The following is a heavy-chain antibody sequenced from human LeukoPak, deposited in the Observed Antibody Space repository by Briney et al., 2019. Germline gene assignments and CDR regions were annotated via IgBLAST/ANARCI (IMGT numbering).Heavy chain of an antibody. CDR3: AGVRSTVGWRSFDY. Sequence: PSETLSLTCTVDGSISSYYWSWIRQAPGKGLEWIGHSYFIGSPNYNPSLKSRVTISVDTPKNQFSLTLSSVTAADTAVYYCAGVRSTVGWRSFDYWGQGILVTVSS. V-gene: IGHV4-59*08. CDR2: SYFIGSP. CDR1: GSISSYY. J-gene: IGHJ4*02. D-gene: IGHD4-23*01.